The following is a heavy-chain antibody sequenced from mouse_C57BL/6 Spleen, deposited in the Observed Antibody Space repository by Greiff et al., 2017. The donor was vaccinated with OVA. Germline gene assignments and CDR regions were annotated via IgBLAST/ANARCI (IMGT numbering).Heavy chain of an antibody. CDR1: GYSITSGYY. V-gene: IGHV3-6*01. D-gene: IGHD1-1*01. Sequence: VQLKESGPGLVKPSQSLSLTCSVTGYSITSGYYWNWIRQFPGNKLEWMGYISYDGGNNYNPSLKNRISITRDTSKNQFFLKLNSVTTEDTATDDCARYYYGSSYGWYFDVWGTGTTVTVSS. CDR3: ARYYYGSSYGWYFDV. CDR2: ISYDGGN. J-gene: IGHJ1*03.